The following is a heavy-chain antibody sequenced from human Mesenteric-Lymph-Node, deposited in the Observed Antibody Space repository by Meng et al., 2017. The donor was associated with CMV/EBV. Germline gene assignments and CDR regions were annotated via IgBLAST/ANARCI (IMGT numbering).Heavy chain of an antibody. CDR3: ARLPRGVGRGYYDH. CDR1: WYLCPTDS. CDR2: NYRDESDR. Sequence: KVSWYLCPTDSVRRMRQKPWSRLEWMETNYRDESDRRYILSLRRQVTISADKALNTVYLQWSSLKASDTAMYYCARLPRGVGRGYYDHWGQGTLVTVSS. J-gene: IGHJ4*02. D-gene: IGHD3-3*01. V-gene: IGHV5-51*01.